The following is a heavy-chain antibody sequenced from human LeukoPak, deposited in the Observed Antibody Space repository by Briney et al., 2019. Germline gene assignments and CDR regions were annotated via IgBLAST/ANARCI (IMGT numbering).Heavy chain of an antibody. CDR3: AQDGSSWPFYDS. Sequence: PSETLSLTCTVSGGSISGDYWSWIRQPAGKGLEWIGRIHGTGGTDHKPSLKSRVTMSADTSKNQFSLELTSVTAADTAVYYCAQDGSSWPFYDSWGQGTLVTVST. D-gene: IGHD6-13*01. CDR1: GGSISGDY. V-gene: IGHV4-4*07. J-gene: IGHJ4*02. CDR2: IHGTGGT.